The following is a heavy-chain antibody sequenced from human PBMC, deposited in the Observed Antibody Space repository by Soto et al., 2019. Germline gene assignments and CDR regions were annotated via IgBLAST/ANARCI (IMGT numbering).Heavy chain of an antibody. CDR1: GFSLNNYG. Sequence: GGSLRLSCAASGFSLNNYGMHWVRQAPGKGLEWVAVISHDGNYKDYADSVKGRFTISRDISKNALYMQMDSLRDEDTAVYYCARDRNLVLDYWGQGTLVTVSS. D-gene: IGHD2-15*01. J-gene: IGHJ4*02. CDR2: ISHDGNYK. V-gene: IGHV3-33*01. CDR3: ARDRNLVLDY.